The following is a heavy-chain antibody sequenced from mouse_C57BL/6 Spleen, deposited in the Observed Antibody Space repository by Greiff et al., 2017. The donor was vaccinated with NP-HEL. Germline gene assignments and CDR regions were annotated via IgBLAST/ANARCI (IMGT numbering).Heavy chain of an antibody. CDR3: ARERTTVASLYYLDD. D-gene: IGHD1-1*01. CDR2: IWSGGST. J-gene: IGHJ2*01. Sequence: VKLVESGPGLVQPSQSLSITCTVSGFSLTSYGVHWVRQSPGKGLEWLGVIWSGGSTDYTAAFISRLSISKDDSKSQVFFKMNSLQADDTAIYYCARERTTVASLYYLDDWGQGTTLTVSS. CDR1: GFSLTSYG. V-gene: IGHV2-2*01.